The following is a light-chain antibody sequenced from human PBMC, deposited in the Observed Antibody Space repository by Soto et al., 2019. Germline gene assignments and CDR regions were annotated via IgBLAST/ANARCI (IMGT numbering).Light chain of an antibody. Sequence: EIVLTQSPGTLSLSPGEGATLSCRARQSVSSSYIAWYQQRPGQTPSLLIYGASTRATGIPDRFSGSGSGTHFTLTISRLEPGEFAVYYCQHCGGTTFTFGQGTRLEMK. J-gene: IGKJ5*01. CDR2: GAS. CDR3: QHCGGTTFT. CDR1: QSVSSSY. V-gene: IGKV3-20*01.